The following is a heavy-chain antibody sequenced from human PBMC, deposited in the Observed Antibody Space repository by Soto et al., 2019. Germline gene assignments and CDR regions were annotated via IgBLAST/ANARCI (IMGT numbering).Heavy chain of an antibody. Sequence: QVQLVESGGGLVKPGGSLRLSCAASGIVFSDYMSWVRQAPGKGLEWLSDISGSGRTIYSADSVKGRFTISRDNATNSLYLQMNNVRTADTAVYYCARLPFPWGWFDPWGQGTLVTVSS. CDR1: GIVFSDY. D-gene: IGHD3-16*01. CDR3: ARLPFPWGWFDP. J-gene: IGHJ5*02. V-gene: IGHV3-11*01. CDR2: ISGSGRTI.